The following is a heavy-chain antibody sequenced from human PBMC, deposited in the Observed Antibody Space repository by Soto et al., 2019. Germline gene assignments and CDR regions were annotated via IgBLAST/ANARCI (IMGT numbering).Heavy chain of an antibody. CDR1: GFTFSSYA. Sequence: PGGSLRLSCAASGFTFSSYAMSWVRQAPGKGLEWVSAISSSGGSTYYADSVKGRFTISRDNSKNTLYLQMNSLRAEDTAVYYCAKEPLGKYSDPYYFDYWGQGTLVTVSS. D-gene: IGHD5-12*01. CDR2: ISSSGGST. V-gene: IGHV3-23*01. J-gene: IGHJ4*02. CDR3: AKEPLGKYSDPYYFDY.